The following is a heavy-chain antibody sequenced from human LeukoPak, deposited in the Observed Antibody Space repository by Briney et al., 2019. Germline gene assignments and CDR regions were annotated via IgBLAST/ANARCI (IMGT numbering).Heavy chain of an antibody. V-gene: IGHV4-30-2*01. CDR3: AREVLVAYDFWSGYYNWFDP. Sequence: SQTLSLTCAVSGGSISSGGYSWSWIRQPPGKGLEWIGYIYHSGSTYYNPSLKSRVTISVDRSKNQFSLKLSSVTAADTAVYYCAREVLVAYDFWSGYYNWFDPWGQGTLVTVSS. CDR1: GGSISSGGYS. CDR2: IYHSGST. D-gene: IGHD3-3*01. J-gene: IGHJ5*02.